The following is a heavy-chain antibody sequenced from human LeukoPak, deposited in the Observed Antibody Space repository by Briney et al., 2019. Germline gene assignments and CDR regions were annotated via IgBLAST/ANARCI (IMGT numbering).Heavy chain of an antibody. CDR3: VAEARGGIAAWFDP. V-gene: IGHV4-39*01. J-gene: IGHJ5*02. Sequence: SETLSLTRTVSGGSLSSSSYYWGWIRQPPGKGLEWIGSIFYSGSTYYNPSVKGRFTISVDTSKNQSSLKLSSVTAADTAVYYWVAEARGGIAAWFDPWGQGTLVTVSS. CDR1: GGSLSSSSYY. D-gene: IGHD6-6*01. CDR2: IFYSGST.